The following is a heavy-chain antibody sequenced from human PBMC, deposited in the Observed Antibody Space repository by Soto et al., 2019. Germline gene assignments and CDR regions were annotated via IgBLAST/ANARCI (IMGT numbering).Heavy chain of an antibody. CDR2: ISSSSSYI. CDR3: ARGIQWLPQKGNWFDP. V-gene: IGHV3-21*01. D-gene: IGHD6-19*01. Sequence: GGSLRLSCAASGFTFSSYSMNWVRQAPGKGLEWVSSISSSSSYIYYADSVKGRFTISRDNAKNSLYLQMNSLRAEDTAVYYCARGIQWLPQKGNWFDPWGQGTLVTVSS. J-gene: IGHJ5*02. CDR1: GFTFSSYS.